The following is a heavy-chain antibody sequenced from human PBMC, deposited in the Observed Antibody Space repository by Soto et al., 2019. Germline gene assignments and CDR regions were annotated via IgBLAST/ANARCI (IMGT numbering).Heavy chain of an antibody. D-gene: IGHD4-17*01. J-gene: IGHJ4*02. CDR3: ARARYGGGLDY. V-gene: IGHV4-59*01. CDR1: GGSISSYY. Sequence: SETLSLTCTVSGGSISSYYWSWIRQPPGKGLEWIGYIYYSGSTNYNPSLKSRVTISVDTSKNQFSLKLSSVTAADTAVYYCARARYGGGLDYWGQGTLVTVSS. CDR2: IYYSGST.